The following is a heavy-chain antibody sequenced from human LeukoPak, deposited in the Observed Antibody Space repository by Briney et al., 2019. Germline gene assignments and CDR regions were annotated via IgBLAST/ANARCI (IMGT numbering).Heavy chain of an antibody. J-gene: IGHJ4*02. D-gene: IGHD4-17*01. CDR3: ARAYGDYGFGY. CDR2: IYYSGST. CDR1: GGSISSGDYY. V-gene: IGHV4-30-4*01. Sequence: SETLSLTCTVSGGSISSGDYYWSWIRQPPGKGLEWIGYIYYSGSTYYNPSLKIRVSIAVDTSKNQFSLKLSSVTAADTAVYYCARAYGDYGFGYWGQGTLVTVSS.